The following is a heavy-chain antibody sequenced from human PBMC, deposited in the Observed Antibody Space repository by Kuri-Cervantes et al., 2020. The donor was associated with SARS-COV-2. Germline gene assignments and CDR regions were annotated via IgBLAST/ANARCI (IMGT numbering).Heavy chain of an antibody. CDR3: TRDHMQRGDS. D-gene: IGHD6-25*01. V-gene: IGHV3-30*03. CDR2: ISYDGSNK. Sequence: GGSLRLSCAASGFTLSSYGMHWVGQAPGKGLERVAVISYDGSNKNYADSVKGRFTISRDNAKNSLYLQMTSLRAEDPSLYYCTRDHMQRGDSWGQGTLVTVSS. J-gene: IGHJ4*02. CDR1: GFTLSSYG.